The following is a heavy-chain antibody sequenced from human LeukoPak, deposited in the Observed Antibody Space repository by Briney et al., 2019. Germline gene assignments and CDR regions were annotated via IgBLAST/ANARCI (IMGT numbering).Heavy chain of an antibody. CDR2: ISSSGSTI. CDR1: GFPFSGYW. D-gene: IGHD2-15*01. V-gene: IGHV3-48*04. CDR3: ARDSLTGDRGGSD. Sequence: GGSLRLSCAASGFPFSGYWMDWVRQAPGKGLEWVSYISSSGSTIYYADSVKGRFTISRDNAKNSLYLQMNSLRAEDTAVYYCARDSLTGDRGGSDWGQGTLVTVSS. J-gene: IGHJ4*02.